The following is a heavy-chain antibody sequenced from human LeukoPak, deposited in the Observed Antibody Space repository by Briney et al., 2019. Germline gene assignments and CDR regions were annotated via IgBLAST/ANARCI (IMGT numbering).Heavy chain of an antibody. V-gene: IGHV4-59*08. D-gene: IGHD3-10*01. J-gene: IGHJ4*02. CDR1: GGSISSYY. CDR2: IYYSGST. CDR3: ARHVGNSGSGSYLTYFDY. Sequence: SETLSLTCTVSGGSISSYYWSWIRQPPGKGLEWIGCIYYSGSTNYNPSLKSRVTISVDMSKNQFSLKLSPVTAADTAVYYCARHVGNSGSGSYLTYFDYWGQGTLVTVSS.